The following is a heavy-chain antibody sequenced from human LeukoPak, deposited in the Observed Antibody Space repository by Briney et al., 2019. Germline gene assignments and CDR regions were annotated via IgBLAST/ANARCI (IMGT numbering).Heavy chain of an antibody. CDR1: GGSISSYY. J-gene: IGHJ4*02. Sequence: PSETLSLTCTVSGGSISSYYWSWIRQPPGKGLEWIGYIYYSGSTNYNPSLKSRVTISVDTSKNQFSLKLSSVTAADTAVYYCAGHGGNPPYYFDYWGQGTLVTVSS. CDR2: IYYSGST. CDR3: AGHGGNPPYYFDY. D-gene: IGHD4-23*01. V-gene: IGHV4-59*01.